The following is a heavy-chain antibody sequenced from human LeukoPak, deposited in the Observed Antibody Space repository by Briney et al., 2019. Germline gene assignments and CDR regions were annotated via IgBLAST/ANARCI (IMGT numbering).Heavy chain of an antibody. CDR3: AEDGRYCSSTSCYAGHGWFDP. D-gene: IGHD2-2*01. V-gene: IGHV3-23*01. CDR2: ISGSGGST. CDR1: GFTFSSYA. J-gene: IGHJ5*02. Sequence: GGSLRLSCAASGFTFSSYAMSWVRQAPGKGLEWVSAISGSGGSTYYADSVKGRFTISRDNSKNTLYLQMNSLRAEDTAVYYCAEDGRYCSSTSCYAGHGWFDPWGQGTLVTVSS.